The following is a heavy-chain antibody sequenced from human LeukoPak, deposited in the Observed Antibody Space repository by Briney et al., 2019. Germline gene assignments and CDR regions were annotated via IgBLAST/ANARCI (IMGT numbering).Heavy chain of an antibody. D-gene: IGHD6-13*01. CDR1: GGSISSSGYY. J-gene: IGHJ5*02. V-gene: IGHV4-39*02. CDR3: ARDPTAAGKGAWFDP. Sequence: SETLSLTCTVSGGSISSSGYYWGWIRQPPGKGLEWIGSIYYSGSTYYNPSLKSRVTISVDTSKNQFPLKLSSVAAADTAVYYCARDPTAAGKGAWFDPWGQGTLVTVSS. CDR2: IYYSGST.